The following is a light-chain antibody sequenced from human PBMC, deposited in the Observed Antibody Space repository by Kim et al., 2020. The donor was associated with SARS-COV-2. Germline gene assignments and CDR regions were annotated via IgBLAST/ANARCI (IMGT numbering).Light chain of an antibody. CDR2: AAS. Sequence: VAPGESAPLSCRASQSVGNDLAWYQQKPGQAPRLLIYAASTRATDIPARFSGGGSGTEFTLTISSLQSEDFAVYYCQQYNSRPLTFGGGTKVDIK. J-gene: IGKJ4*01. CDR3: QQYNSRPLT. CDR1: QSVGND. V-gene: IGKV3-15*01.